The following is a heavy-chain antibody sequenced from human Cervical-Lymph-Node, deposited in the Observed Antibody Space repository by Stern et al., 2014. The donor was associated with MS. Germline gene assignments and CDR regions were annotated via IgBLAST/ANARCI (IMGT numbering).Heavy chain of an antibody. J-gene: IGHJ4*02. CDR1: GGSFSGYY. V-gene: IGHV4-34*01. CDR3: ARGGPAITIFGVVFGYYFDY. CDR2: INHSGST. D-gene: IGHD3-3*01. Sequence: QVQLQQWGAGLLKPSETLSLTCAVYGGSFSGYYWSWIRQHPGKGLEWIGEINHSGSTNYNPSLKSRVTISVDTSKNQFSLKLSSVTAADTAVYYCARGGPAITIFGVVFGYYFDYWGQGTLVTVSS.